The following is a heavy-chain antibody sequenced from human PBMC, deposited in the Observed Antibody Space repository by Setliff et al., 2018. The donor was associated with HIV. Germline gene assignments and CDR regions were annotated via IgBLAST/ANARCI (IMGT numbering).Heavy chain of an antibody. D-gene: IGHD2-15*01. J-gene: IGHJ4*02. CDR1: GASFSGYY. CDR3: ARSPGGGRLPYFFDF. CDR2: INHSGIT. Sequence: PSETLSLTCAVYGASFSGYYWAWIRQSPERGLEFIGEINHSGITNYNPSLKSRVTLSRDASKNQFFLELTSVTAADTAIYYCARSPGGGRLPYFFDFWGQGTLVTVSS. V-gene: IGHV4-34*10.